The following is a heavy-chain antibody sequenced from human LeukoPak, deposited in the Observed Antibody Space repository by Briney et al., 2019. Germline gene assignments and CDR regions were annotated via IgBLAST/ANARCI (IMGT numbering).Heavy chain of an antibody. CDR3: ARDAFSSGPYYMDV. D-gene: IGHD6-19*01. CDR1: GYSISSNYY. Sequence: SETLSLTCTVSGYSISSNYYWGWIRQPPGKGLEWIGSIYHSGSTYYNPSLKSRVTISVDTSKNQFSLNLSSVTAADTAMYYCARDAFSSGPYYMDVWGKGTTVTVSS. CDR2: IYHSGST. J-gene: IGHJ6*03. V-gene: IGHV4-38-2*02.